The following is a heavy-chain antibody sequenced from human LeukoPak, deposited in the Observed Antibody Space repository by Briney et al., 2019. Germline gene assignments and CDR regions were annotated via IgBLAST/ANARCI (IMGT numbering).Heavy chain of an antibody. Sequence: SETLSLTCTVSGGSISSYYWSWLRQPAGKGLEWIGRIYTSGSTNYNPSLKSRVTMSVDTSKNQFSLKLSSVTAADTAVYYCARARSVYCSSTSCAFDIWGQGTMVTVSS. D-gene: IGHD2-2*01. J-gene: IGHJ3*02. CDR3: ARARSVYCSSTSCAFDI. CDR2: IYTSGST. V-gene: IGHV4-4*07. CDR1: GGSISSYY.